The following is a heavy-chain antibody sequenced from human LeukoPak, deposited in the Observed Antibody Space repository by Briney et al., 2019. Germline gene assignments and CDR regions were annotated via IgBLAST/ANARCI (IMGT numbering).Heavy chain of an antibody. Sequence: SETLSLTCTVSGGSISSYYWSWIRQPPGKGLEWIGYIYYSGSTNYNPSLKSRVTISVGPSKNQFSLKLSSVTAADTAVYYCARVEEGYGSGRRENYYYYYVDVWGKGTTVTISS. CDR1: GGSISSYY. CDR2: IYYSGST. D-gene: IGHD3-10*01. V-gene: IGHV4-59*01. J-gene: IGHJ6*03. CDR3: ARVEEGYGSGRRENYYYYYVDV.